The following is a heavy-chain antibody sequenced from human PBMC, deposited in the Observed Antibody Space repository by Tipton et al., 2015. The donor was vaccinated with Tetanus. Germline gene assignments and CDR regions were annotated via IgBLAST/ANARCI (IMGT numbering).Heavy chain of an antibody. D-gene: IGHD3-10*01. Sequence: SLRLSCAASGFTSESHYMHWVRQAPGRGLEWLSMLSDDGRHGSYAESVKGRFTISRDNSMSILYLQMENLRTEDTAVYYCVRGRRSMVRNVMFYFDLWGQGSLVTVSS. J-gene: IGHJ4*02. CDR3: VRGRRSMVRNVMFYFDL. CDR2: LSDDGRHG. V-gene: IGHV3-30*03. CDR1: GFTSESHY.